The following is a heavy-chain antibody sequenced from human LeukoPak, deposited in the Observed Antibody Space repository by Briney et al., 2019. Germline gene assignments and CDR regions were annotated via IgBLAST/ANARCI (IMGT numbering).Heavy chain of an antibody. CDR1: GYTFSNHD. J-gene: IGHJ4*02. V-gene: IGHV1-3*03. D-gene: IGHD1-14*01. CDR3: TLYNY. Sequence: ASVKVSCKASGYTFSNHDIHWVRQAPGQRLEWMGWINAGNGDTNYSQEFQGRVTITRDTSATTAYMELSSLRSEDMAVYYCTLYNYWGQGNLVTVSS. CDR2: INAGNGDT.